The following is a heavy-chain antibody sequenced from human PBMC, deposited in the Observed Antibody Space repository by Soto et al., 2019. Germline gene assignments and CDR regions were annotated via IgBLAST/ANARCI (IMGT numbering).Heavy chain of an antibody. V-gene: IGHV4-59*01. Sequence: SETLSLTCTVSGGSISSYYWSWIRQPPGKGLEWIGYIYYSGSTNYNPSLKSRVTISVDTSKNQFSLKLSSVTAADTAVYYCAREGLAAGSHAFDIWGQGTMVTVS. CDR3: AREGLAAGSHAFDI. CDR2: IYYSGST. D-gene: IGHD6-13*01. CDR1: GGSISSYY. J-gene: IGHJ3*02.